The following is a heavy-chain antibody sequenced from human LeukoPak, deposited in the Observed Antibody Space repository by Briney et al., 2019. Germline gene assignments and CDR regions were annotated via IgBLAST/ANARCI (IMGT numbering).Heavy chain of an antibody. V-gene: IGHV3-48*03. D-gene: IGHD2-21*02. Sequence: GGSLRLSCAASGFTFRSYELNWVRLAPGKGQEWVSYISDIGTTQHYADSVKGRFIISRDNAKNSLYLQMNSLTAADTAVYYCARDRSKVTAYDDALDIWGQGTMVIVSS. CDR1: GFTFRSYE. CDR3: ARDRSKVTAYDDALDI. J-gene: IGHJ3*02. CDR2: ISDIGTTQ.